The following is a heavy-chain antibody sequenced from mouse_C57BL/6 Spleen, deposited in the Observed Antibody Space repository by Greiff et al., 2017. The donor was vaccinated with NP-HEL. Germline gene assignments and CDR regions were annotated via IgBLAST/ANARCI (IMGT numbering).Heavy chain of an antibody. CDR3: ATPIYYGNYGAMDY. Sequence: VQLQQPGAELVRPGSSVKLSCKASGYTFTSYWMDWVKQRPGQGLEWIGNIYPSDSETHYNQKFKDKATLTVDKSSSTAYMQLSSLTSEDSAVYYCATPIYYGNYGAMDYWGQGTSVTVSS. V-gene: IGHV1-61*01. J-gene: IGHJ4*01. D-gene: IGHD2-1*01. CDR2: IYPSDSET. CDR1: GYTFTSYW.